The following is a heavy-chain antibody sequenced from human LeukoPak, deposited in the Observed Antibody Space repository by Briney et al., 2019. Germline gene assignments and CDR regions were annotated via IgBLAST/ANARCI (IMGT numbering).Heavy chain of an antibody. J-gene: IGHJ3*02. CDR2: ISSSGSTI. Sequence: SGGSLRLSCAASGFTFSDYYMSWIRQAPGKGLEWVSYISSSGSTIYYADSVKGRFTISRDNAKSSLYLQMNSLRAEDTAVYYCAREPSRNYYDNTPRDALDIWGQGTMVTVSS. CDR1: GFTFSDYY. CDR3: AREPSRNYYDNTPRDALDI. V-gene: IGHV3-11*01. D-gene: IGHD3-22*01.